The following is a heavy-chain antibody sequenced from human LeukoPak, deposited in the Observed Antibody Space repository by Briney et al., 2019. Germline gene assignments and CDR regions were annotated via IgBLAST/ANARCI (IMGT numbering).Heavy chain of an antibody. Sequence: VASVKVSCKASGYTFTGYYMHWVRQAPGQGLEWMGWINPNSGGTNYAQKFQGRVTMTRDTSISTAYMELSRLRSDDTAVYYCATYYDFWSGYFDAFDIWGQGTMVTVSS. CDR2: INPNSGGT. D-gene: IGHD3-3*01. V-gene: IGHV1-2*02. J-gene: IGHJ3*02. CDR3: ATYYDFWSGYFDAFDI. CDR1: GYTFTGYY.